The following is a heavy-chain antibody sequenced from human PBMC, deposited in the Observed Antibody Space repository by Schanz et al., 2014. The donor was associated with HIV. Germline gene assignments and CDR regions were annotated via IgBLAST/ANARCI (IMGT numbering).Heavy chain of an antibody. CDR3: ARSPDWAGTDAFDI. V-gene: IGHV3-30*03. CDR2: ISFDGSNK. Sequence: QVQLVDSGGGVVQPGRSLRLSCPASGFTFSNYGMHWVRQAPGKGLEWVAIISFDGSNKYYADSVKGRFTISRDNPKNTLYLQMNSLRAEDTAIYYCARSPDWAGTDAFDIWGQGTMVTVSS. CDR1: GFTFSNYG. J-gene: IGHJ3*02. D-gene: IGHD6-19*01.